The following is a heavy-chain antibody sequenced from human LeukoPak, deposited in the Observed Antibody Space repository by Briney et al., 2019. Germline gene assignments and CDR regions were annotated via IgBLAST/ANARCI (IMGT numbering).Heavy chain of an antibody. D-gene: IGHD3-10*01. Sequence: GGALRLSCAASGFTLSSYEMNWVRQAPGKGGEWGSYISSSGSTIYYADSVKGRFTISRDNDKNSLSMQMTSLRAEDTAVYYCARHKEDYSGSGSYFAAFDYRGEGTLVTVSP. CDR2: ISSSGSTI. V-gene: IGHV3-48*03. CDR1: GFTLSSYE. CDR3: ARHKEDYSGSGSYFAAFDY. J-gene: IGHJ4*02.